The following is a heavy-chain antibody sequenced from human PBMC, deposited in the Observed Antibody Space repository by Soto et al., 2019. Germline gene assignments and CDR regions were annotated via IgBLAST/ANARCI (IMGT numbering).Heavy chain of an antibody. D-gene: IGHD2-15*01. Sequence: PSETLSLTCAVSGGSISSGGYSWSWIRQPPGKGLEWIGYIYHSGSTYYNPSLKSRVTISVDRSKNQFSLKLSSVTAADTAVYYCARAQGVTPNFDYWGQGTLVTVSS. CDR3: ARAQGVTPNFDY. CDR1: GGSISSGGYS. J-gene: IGHJ4*02. CDR2: IYHSGST. V-gene: IGHV4-30-2*01.